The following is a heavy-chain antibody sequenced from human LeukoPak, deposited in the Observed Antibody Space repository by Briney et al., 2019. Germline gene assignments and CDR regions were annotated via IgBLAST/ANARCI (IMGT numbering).Heavy chain of an antibody. J-gene: IGHJ2*01. CDR3: AALRGLQNWYFDL. CDR2: ISSGSGTI. CDR1: GSTFSSYN. V-gene: IGHV3-48*01. D-gene: IGHD4-17*01. Sequence: GGSLRLSCAASGSTFSSYNINWVRQAPGKGLEWVSCISSGSGTIYYADSVKGRFTISRDNAKNSLFLQMNSLRAEDTAVYYCAALRGLQNWYFDLWGRGTLVTVSS.